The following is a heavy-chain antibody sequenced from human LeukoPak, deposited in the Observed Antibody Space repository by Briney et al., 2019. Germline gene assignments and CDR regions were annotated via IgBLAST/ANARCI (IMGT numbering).Heavy chain of an antibody. J-gene: IGHJ6*02. CDR2: ISGSGGST. Sequence: GGSLRLSCAASGFTFSSYPMSWVRQAPGKGLEWVSAISGSGGSTYYADSVKGRFTISRDNSKNTLYLQMNSMRAEATAVYYCAKARSAVKPYSYYGMDVWGQGTTVTVSS. V-gene: IGHV3-23*01. D-gene: IGHD6-19*01. CDR1: GFTFSSYP. CDR3: AKARSAVKPYSYYGMDV.